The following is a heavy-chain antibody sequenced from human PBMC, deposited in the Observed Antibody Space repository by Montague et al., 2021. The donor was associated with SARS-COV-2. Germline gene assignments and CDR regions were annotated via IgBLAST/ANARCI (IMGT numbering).Heavy chain of an antibody. CDR2: IYYSGST. D-gene: IGHD5-18*01. V-gene: IGHV4-59*01. CDR3: ARGDVDTAMVYYFDY. Sequence: SETLSLTCTVSGGSISSYYWSWIRQPPGKGLVWIGYIYYSGSTNYNPSLKSRVTISVDTSKNQFSLKLSSVTAADSPVYYCARGDVDTAMVYYFDYWGQGTLVTVSS. J-gene: IGHJ4*02. CDR1: GGSISSYY.